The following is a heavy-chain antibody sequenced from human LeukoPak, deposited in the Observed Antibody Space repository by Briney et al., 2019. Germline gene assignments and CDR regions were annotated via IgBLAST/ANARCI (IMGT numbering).Heavy chain of an antibody. Sequence: GGSLRLSCAASGFTFSSYAMSWVRQAPGKGLEWVAVISYDGSNKYYADSVKGRFTISRDNSKNTLYLQMNSLRAEDTAVYYCARSGSYWDYYFDYWGQGTLITVSS. CDR2: ISYDGSNK. J-gene: IGHJ4*02. V-gene: IGHV3-30-3*01. D-gene: IGHD1-26*01. CDR1: GFTFSSYA. CDR3: ARSGSYWDYYFDY.